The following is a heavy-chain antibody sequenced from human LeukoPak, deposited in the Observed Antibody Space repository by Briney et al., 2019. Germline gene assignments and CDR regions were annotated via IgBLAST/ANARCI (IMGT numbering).Heavy chain of an antibody. CDR3: AREASGTLRDAFDI. CDR2: IYHSGST. Sequence: SETLSLTCTVSGGSISSGGYYWSWIRQPPGKGLEWIGYIYHSGSTYYNPSLKSRVTISVDTSKNQFSLKLSSVTAADTAVYYCAREASGTLRDAFDIWGQGTVVTVSS. D-gene: IGHD1-7*01. V-gene: IGHV4-30-2*05. CDR1: GGSISSGGYY. J-gene: IGHJ3*02.